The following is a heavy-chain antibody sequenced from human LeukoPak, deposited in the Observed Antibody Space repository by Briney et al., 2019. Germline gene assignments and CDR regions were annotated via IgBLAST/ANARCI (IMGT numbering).Heavy chain of an antibody. CDR3: ARHVSSSSSWRLGFDY. D-gene: IGHD6-13*01. CDR1: GGSINNNNW. CDR2: IYHSGST. Sequence: KPSETLSLTCAVSGGSINNNNWWSWVRQPPGKGLEWIGEIYHSGSTNYNPSLKSRVTISIDRSKNQFSLQLTSVTAADTAVYYCARHVSSSSSWRLGFDYWGQGTLVTVSS. V-gene: IGHV4-4*02. J-gene: IGHJ4*02.